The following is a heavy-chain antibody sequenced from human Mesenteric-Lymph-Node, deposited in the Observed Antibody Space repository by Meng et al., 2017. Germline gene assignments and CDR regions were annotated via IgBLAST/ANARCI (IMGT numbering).Heavy chain of an antibody. J-gene: IGHJ4*02. CDR3: AKDLATVAD. V-gene: IGHV3-23*04. Sequence: VQLVESGGGLVQPGGSLGLSCAASGFTFNSYTMSWVRQAPGKGLAWVSTISGSGVSIYYADSVKGRFTISRDNSKNTLYLQMDSLRAEDTAVYYCAKDLATVADWGQGTLVTVSS. D-gene: IGHD4-23*01. CDR2: ISGSGVSI. CDR1: GFTFNSYT.